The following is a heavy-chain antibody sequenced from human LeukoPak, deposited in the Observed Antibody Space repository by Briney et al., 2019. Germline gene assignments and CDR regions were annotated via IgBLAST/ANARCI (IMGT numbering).Heavy chain of an antibody. V-gene: IGHV1-3*01. Sequence: GASVKLSCKASGYTFTTYAMHWVRQAPGQRLEWMGWINAGNGDTKYSQKFQGRVTITRDTSASTAYMELSSLRSEDTAVYYCARGLADYSHGYDWFDPWGQGTLVTVSS. CDR1: GYTFTTYA. CDR2: INAGNGDT. D-gene: IGHD5-18*01. J-gene: IGHJ5*02. CDR3: ARGLADYSHGYDWFDP.